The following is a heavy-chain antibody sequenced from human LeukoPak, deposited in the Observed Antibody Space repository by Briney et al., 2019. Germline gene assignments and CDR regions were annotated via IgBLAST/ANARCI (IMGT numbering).Heavy chain of an antibody. V-gene: IGHV3-23*01. CDR3: AKERCSSTICSDDY. CDR1: GFTFSSYA. CDR2: ISGSGDST. Sequence: GGSLRLSCAASGFTFSSYAMSWVRQAPGKGLEWVSTISGSGDSTYYADSVKGRFTISRDNSKNTLYLQMNSLSAADTAVYYCAKERCSSTICSDDYWGQGTLVTVSS. D-gene: IGHD2-2*01. J-gene: IGHJ4*02.